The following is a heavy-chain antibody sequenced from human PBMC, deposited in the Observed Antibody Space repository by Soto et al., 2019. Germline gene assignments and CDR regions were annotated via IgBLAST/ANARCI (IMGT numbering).Heavy chain of an antibody. CDR1: GGSISSYY. J-gene: IGHJ4*02. CDR2: IYYSGST. D-gene: IGHD3-22*01. CDR3: ARGTFDSSGLYYFDY. Sequence: SETLSLTCTVSGGSISSYYWSWIRQSPGKGLEWIGYIYYSGSTNYNPSLKSRVTISVDTSKNQFSLKLSSVTAADTAVYYCARGTFDSSGLYYFDYWGQGTLVTVSS. V-gene: IGHV4-59*01.